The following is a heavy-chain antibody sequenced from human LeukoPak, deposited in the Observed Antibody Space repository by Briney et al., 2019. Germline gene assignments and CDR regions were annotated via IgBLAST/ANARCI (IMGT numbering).Heavy chain of an antibody. Sequence: GRSLRLSCAASGFTFSSYAMHWVRQAPGKGLEWVAVISYDGSNKYYADSVKGRFTISRDNSKNTLYLQMNSLRAEDTAVYYCARDRGYSSSWPLDYWGQGTWSPSPQ. CDR2: ISYDGSNK. CDR3: ARDRGYSSSWPLDY. D-gene: IGHD6-13*01. J-gene: IGHJ4*02. V-gene: IGHV3-30*04. CDR1: GFTFSSYA.